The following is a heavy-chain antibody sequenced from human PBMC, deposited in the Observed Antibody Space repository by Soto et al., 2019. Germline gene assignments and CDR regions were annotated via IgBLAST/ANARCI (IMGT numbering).Heavy chain of an antibody. D-gene: IGHD2-2*01. CDR2: MSGSDSST. CDR3: ARDEWNIVVVPAGPSFDY. CDR1: GFTFSNYA. J-gene: IGHJ4*02. V-gene: IGHV3-23*01. Sequence: PGGSLRLSCAASGFTFSNYAMSWVRQAPGKGLEWVSAMSGSDSSTYYADSVKGRFTISRDNAKNSLYLQMNNLRAEDTAVYYCARDEWNIVVVPAGPSFDYWGQGTLVTVSS.